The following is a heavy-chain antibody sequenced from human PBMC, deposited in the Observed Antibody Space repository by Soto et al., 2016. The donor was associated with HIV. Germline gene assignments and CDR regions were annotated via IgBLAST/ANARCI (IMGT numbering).Heavy chain of an antibody. CDR3: ATTTSAATPAHFDH. CDR1: GAPSAVIT. J-gene: IGHJ4*02. Sequence: QVQLQESGPGLVKPSETLSLTCAVSGAPSAVITGLGSGSPRGRDWSGLLLSITMGVATGTTPPSKSTHHVSKYVQEVFSLKLTSVTAVDTAVYHCATTTSAATPAHFDHWGQGILVTVSS. V-gene: IGHV4-59*13. CDR2: SITMGVA. D-gene: IGHD2-15*01.